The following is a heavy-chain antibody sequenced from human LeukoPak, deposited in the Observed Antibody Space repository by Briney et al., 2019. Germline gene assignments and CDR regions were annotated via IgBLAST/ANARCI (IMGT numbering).Heavy chain of an antibody. CDR2: INYSGNT. V-gene: IGHV4-39*07. CDR3: ARDGGTAAAGELDY. CDR1: GGSIGSYY. J-gene: IGHJ4*02. Sequence: SETLSLTCTVSGGSIGSYYWGWIRQPPGRGPEWIGIINYSGNTYYNPSLKSRVTISVDTPKNQFSLKVSSVTAADTAVYYCARDGGTAAAGELDYWGQGTLVTVSS. D-gene: IGHD6-13*01.